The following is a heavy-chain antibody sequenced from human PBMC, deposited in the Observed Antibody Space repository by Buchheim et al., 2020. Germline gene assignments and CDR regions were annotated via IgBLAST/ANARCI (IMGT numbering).Heavy chain of an antibody. CDR1: GYSFTSFD. CDR2: INTATGDT. CDR3: ARGRGFYFPFY. J-gene: IGHJ4*02. D-gene: IGHD2/OR15-2a*01. Sequence: QVRLVQSGAEVKKPGASVKVSCKASGYSFTSFDINWVRQATGQGLEWMGGINTATGDTDYAQKFQGRVTLTRDTSITTAYLELGALTSADTAVYYCARGRGFYFPFYWGQGTL. V-gene: IGHV1-8*01.